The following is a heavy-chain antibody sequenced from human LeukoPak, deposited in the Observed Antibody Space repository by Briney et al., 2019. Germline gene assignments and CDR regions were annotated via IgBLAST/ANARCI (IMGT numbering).Heavy chain of an antibody. D-gene: IGHD2-2*01. CDR3: AKDPDIVVEPAAQGYDY. J-gene: IGHJ4*02. CDR1: GFTFSSYA. V-gene: IGHV3-23*01. CDR2: ISGSGGST. Sequence: GGSLRLSCAASGFTFSSYAMSWVRQAPGKGLEWVSAISGSGGSTYYADSVKGRFAISRDNSKNTLYLQMNSLRAEDTAVYYCAKDPDIVVEPAAQGYDYWGQGTLVTVSS.